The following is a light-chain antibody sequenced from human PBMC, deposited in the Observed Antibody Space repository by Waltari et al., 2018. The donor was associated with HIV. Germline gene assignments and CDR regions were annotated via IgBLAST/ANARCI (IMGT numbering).Light chain of an antibody. J-gene: IGLJ3*02. CDR2: DNI. CDR3: QSYDNSLSAWV. Sequence: QPVLPQPPSVSGAPGPRVPISCTGSCSTLGLAYDVPLYQQLPGTAPKLLVYDNINRPSGVPDRFSGSKSGISASLAITGLQAEDEANYYCQSYDNSLSAWVFGGGTKVTVL. V-gene: IGLV1-40*01. CDR1: CSTLGLAYD.